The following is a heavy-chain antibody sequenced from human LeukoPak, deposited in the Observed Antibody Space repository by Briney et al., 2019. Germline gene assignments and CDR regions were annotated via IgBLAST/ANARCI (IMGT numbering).Heavy chain of an antibody. CDR3: ARDGDGEFYYYYGMDV. J-gene: IGHJ6*02. CDR1: GGSFSGYY. CDR2: INHSGST. D-gene: IGHD3-10*01. V-gene: IGHV4-34*01. Sequence: SETLSLTCAVYGGSFSGYYWSWIRQPPGKGLEWIGEINHSGSTNYNPSLKSRVTISVDTSKNQSSLKLSSVTAADTAVYYCARDGDGEFYYYYGMDVWGQGTTVTVSS.